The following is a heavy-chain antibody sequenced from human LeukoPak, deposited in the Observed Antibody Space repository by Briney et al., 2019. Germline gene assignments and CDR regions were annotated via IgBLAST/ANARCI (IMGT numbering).Heavy chain of an antibody. Sequence: QPGRSLRLSWAASGFTFSSYAMHWARQAPGKGLEWVAAISYDGSNKYYADSGKGRFPISRDNSKNPLYLQVNSLRAEDTAVYYCARENYGSGSYGYGMDVWGQGTTVTVSS. V-gene: IGHV3-30*04. D-gene: IGHD3-10*01. CDR2: ISYDGSNK. CDR1: GFTFSSYA. J-gene: IGHJ6*02. CDR3: ARENYGSGSYGYGMDV.